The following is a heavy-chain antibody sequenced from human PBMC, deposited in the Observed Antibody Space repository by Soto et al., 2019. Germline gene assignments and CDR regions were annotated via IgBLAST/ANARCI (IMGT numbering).Heavy chain of an antibody. CDR3: ANLTYYYDSSGFGACDI. CDR2: IYHSGST. Sequence: SETLSLTCAVSGYSISSGYYWGWIRQPPGKGLEWIGSIYHSGSTYYNPSLKSRVTISVDTSNNQFSLKLSSVTAADTAVYYCANLTYYYDSSGFGACDIWGQGTMVT. D-gene: IGHD3-22*01. V-gene: IGHV4-38-2*01. J-gene: IGHJ3*02. CDR1: GYSISSGYY.